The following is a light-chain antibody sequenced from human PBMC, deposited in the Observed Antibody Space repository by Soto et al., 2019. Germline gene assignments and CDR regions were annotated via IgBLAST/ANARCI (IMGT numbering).Light chain of an antibody. CDR3: SSYVGSNSLV. V-gene: IGLV2-8*01. Sequence: QSVLTQPPSASGSPGQSVTISCTGTSSDVGGYNYVSWYQQHPGKAPKLMIYEVSKRPSGVPARFSGSKSGNTASLTVSGLQAEDEADYYCSSYVGSNSLVFGGGTKLTVL. CDR1: SSDVGGYNY. J-gene: IGLJ2*01. CDR2: EVS.